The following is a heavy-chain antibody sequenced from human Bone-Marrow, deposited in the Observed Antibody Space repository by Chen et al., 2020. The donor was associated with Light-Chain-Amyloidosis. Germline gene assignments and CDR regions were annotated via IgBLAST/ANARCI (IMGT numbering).Heavy chain of an antibody. CDR2: IDPDDSDA. J-gene: IGHJ4*02. V-gene: IGHV5-51*01. CDR3: ARRRDGYNFDY. CDR1: GYTFPNYW. D-gene: IGHD5-12*01. Sequence: EVQLEQSGPEVKKPGESLKISCKGSGYTFPNYWVGWVRQMPGKGLEWMGVIDPDDSDARYSPSLEGQVTISADKSIATAYRQGRGLKASDTAMYYCARRRDGYNFDYWGQGTLVTVAS.